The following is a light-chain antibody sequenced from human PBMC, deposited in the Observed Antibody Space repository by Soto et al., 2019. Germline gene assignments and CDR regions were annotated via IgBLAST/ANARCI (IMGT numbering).Light chain of an antibody. Sequence: EVVLTQSPGTLSLSPGERATLSCRASQSVNSGYLAWYQQRSGQAPRLLIYGASRRATGIPDRFSGSGSGTEFTLTISRLEPEDFAVYFCHQFGSPFGGGTKVEIK. CDR1: QSVNSGY. V-gene: IGKV3-20*01. J-gene: IGKJ4*01. CDR3: HQFGSP. CDR2: GAS.